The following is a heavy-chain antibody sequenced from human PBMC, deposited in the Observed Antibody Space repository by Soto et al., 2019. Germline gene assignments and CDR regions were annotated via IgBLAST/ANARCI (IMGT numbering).Heavy chain of an antibody. CDR1: GFTFSSYS. J-gene: IGHJ6*02. CDR2: ISSSSSYI. V-gene: IGHV3-21*04. Sequence: GGSLRLSWAASGFTFSSYSMNWVRQAPGKGLEWVSSISSSSSYIYYADSVKGRFTISRDNAKNSLYLQMNSLRAEDTALYYCAKGRSYYYYYGVDVWGQGTTVTVSS. CDR3: AKGRSYYYYYGVDV.